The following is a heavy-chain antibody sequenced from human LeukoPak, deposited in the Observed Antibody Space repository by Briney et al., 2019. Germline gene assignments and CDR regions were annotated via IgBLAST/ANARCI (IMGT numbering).Heavy chain of an antibody. CDR2: ISAYNGNT. Sequence: ASVKVSCKASGYIFTSYGISWVRQAPGQGLEWMGWISAYNGNTNYAQKFQGRVTVTTDTSTSTAYMELNSLRSDDTAVYYCAREYCRGGVCYFVDYWGQGTLVTVSS. J-gene: IGHJ4*02. CDR3: AREYCRGGVCYFVDY. CDR1: GYIFTSYG. V-gene: IGHV1-18*01. D-gene: IGHD2-15*01.